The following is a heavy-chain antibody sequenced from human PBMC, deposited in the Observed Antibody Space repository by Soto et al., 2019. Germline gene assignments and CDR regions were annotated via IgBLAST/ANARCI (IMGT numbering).Heavy chain of an antibody. J-gene: IGHJ4*02. Sequence: EVQLLESGGGLVQPGGSLRLSCAASGFTFSSYAMSWVRQAPGKGLDWVSAISGSGGSTYYADSVKGRFTISRDNSKNTLYLQMNSLRAEDTAVYYCASQMGIVVVVAADYWGQGTLVTVSS. CDR2: ISGSGGST. D-gene: IGHD2-15*01. V-gene: IGHV3-23*01. CDR1: GFTFSSYA. CDR3: ASQMGIVVVVAADY.